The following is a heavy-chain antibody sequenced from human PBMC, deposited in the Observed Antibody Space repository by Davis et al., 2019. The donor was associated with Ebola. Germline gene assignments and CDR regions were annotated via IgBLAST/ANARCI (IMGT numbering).Heavy chain of an antibody. D-gene: IGHD3-10*01. CDR3: ARDRVDYGSGSYSSY. J-gene: IGHJ4*02. CDR1: GYTLIDYD. Sequence: AASVKVSCKAFGYTLIDYDMYWVRQAPGQRLEWMGWISAGNRNTKYSQKFQGRVTITADKSTSTAYMELSSLRSEDTAVYYCARDRVDYGSGSYSSYWGQGTLVTVSS. CDR2: ISAGNRNT. V-gene: IGHV1-3*01.